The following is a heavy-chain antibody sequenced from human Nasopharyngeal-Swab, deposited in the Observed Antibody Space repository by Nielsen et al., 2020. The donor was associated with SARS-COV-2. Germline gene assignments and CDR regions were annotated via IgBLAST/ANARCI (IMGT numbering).Heavy chain of an antibody. Sequence: SVKVSCKASGGTFSSYAISWVRQAPGQGLEWMGGIIPIFGTANYAQKFQGRVTITADESTSTAYTELSSLRSEDTAVYYCATYSGSYSGVDYYYGMDVWGQGTTVTVSS. CDR1: GGTFSSYA. J-gene: IGHJ6*02. V-gene: IGHV1-69*13. D-gene: IGHD1-26*01. CDR3: ATYSGSYSGVDYYYGMDV. CDR2: IIPIFGTA.